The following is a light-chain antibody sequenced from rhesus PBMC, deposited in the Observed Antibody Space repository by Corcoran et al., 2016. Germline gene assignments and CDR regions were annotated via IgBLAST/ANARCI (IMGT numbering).Light chain of an antibody. CDR2: AAS. CDR1: QGISSY. CDR3: LQHNSYPLT. Sequence: DIPMTQSPSSLSASVGDTVTITCRASQGISSYLNWFQPKPGKAPKLLLDAASSLESGVPSRFSGSGFGTEFPLTISRLQPEDFAAYDCLQHNSYPLTFGGGTKVEIK. J-gene: IGKJ4*01. V-gene: IGKV1-28*01.